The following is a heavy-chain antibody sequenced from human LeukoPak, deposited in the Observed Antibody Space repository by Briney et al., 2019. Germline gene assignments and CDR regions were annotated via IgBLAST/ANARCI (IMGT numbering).Heavy chain of an antibody. V-gene: IGHV5-51*01. Sequence: GESLKIPCKGSGYSFTSYWIGLVRQMPGKGLEWMGIIYPGDSDTRYSPSFQGQVTISADKSISTAYLQWSSLKASDTAMYYCARHASSGYDYYYYYGMDVWGQGTTVTVSS. CDR2: IYPGDSDT. CDR3: ARHASSGYDYYYYYGMDV. J-gene: IGHJ6*02. CDR1: GYSFTSYW. D-gene: IGHD5-12*01.